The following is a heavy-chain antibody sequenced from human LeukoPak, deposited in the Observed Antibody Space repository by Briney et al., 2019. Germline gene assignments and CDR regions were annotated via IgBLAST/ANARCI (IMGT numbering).Heavy chain of an antibody. D-gene: IGHD3-22*01. V-gene: IGHV3-23*01. Sequence: GGSLRLSCAASEFTFSSYAMNWVRQAPGKGLEWVSAMSGSGGSTYYADSVKGRFTISRDNSKNTLYLQMNSLRAEDTAVYYCVGESSGYYYFDYWGQGTLVTVSS. CDR1: EFTFSSYA. CDR3: VGESSGYYYFDY. CDR2: MSGSGGST. J-gene: IGHJ4*02.